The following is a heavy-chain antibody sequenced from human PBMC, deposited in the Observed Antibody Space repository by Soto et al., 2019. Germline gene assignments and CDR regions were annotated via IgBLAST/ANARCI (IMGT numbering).Heavy chain of an antibody. CDR2: IYYSGST. CDR1: GGSISSSSYY. CDR3: ASKTGTTFRYYYYGMDV. Sequence: QLQLQESGPGLVKPSETLSLTCTVSGGSISSSSYYWGWIRQPPGKGLEWIGSIYYSGSTYYNPSLKSRVTISVDTSKNQFSLKLSSVTAADTAVYYRASKTGTTFRYYYYGMDVWGQGTTVTVSS. J-gene: IGHJ6*02. D-gene: IGHD1-7*01. V-gene: IGHV4-39*01.